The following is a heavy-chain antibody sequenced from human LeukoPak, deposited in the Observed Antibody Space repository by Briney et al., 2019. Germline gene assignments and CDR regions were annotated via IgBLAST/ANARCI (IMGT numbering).Heavy chain of an antibody. CDR3: AKERSSGWYDAFDI. V-gene: IGHV3-30*02. CDR1: GFTFSSYG. Sequence: GGPLRLSCAASGFTFSSYGMHWVRQAPGKGLEWVAFIRYDGSNKYYADSVKGRFTISRDNSKNTLYLQMNSLRAEDTAVYYCAKERSSGWYDAFDIWGQGTMVTVSS. D-gene: IGHD6-19*01. J-gene: IGHJ3*02. CDR2: IRYDGSNK.